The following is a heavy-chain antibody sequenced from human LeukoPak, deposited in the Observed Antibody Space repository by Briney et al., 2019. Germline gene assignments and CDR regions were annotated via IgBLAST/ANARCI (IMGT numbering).Heavy chain of an antibody. J-gene: IGHJ3*02. CDR2: ISYSGNS. Sequence: PSQTLSLTCTVSGGSISRGDYYWSWIRQSPGKGLEWIGYISYSGNSYHNPPLMSRVTISVDPSNSQFSLKLTSVTAADTAVYYCSRGVGELFDAFEIWGPGTMVTVSS. CDR3: SRGVGELFDAFEI. V-gene: IGHV4-30-4*01. CDR1: GGSISRGDYY. D-gene: IGHD3-10*01.